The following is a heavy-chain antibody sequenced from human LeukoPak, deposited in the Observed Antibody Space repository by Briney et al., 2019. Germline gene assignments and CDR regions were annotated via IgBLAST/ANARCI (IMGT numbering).Heavy chain of an antibody. D-gene: IGHD6-13*01. V-gene: IGHV3-23*01. J-gene: IGHJ4*02. CDR3: AKDRGIAAAGSGYFDH. CDR1: GFAFSGYA. Sequence: PGGSLRLSCAASGFAFSGYAMSWVRQAPGKGLQWVSGISGSGGNTYYADSVKGRFTTSRDNSKNTLYLQMNSLRAEDTAVYYCAKDRGIAAAGSGYFDHWGQGTLVTVSS. CDR2: ISGSGGNT.